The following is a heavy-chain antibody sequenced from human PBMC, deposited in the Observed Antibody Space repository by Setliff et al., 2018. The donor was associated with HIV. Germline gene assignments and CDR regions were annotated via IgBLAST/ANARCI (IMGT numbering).Heavy chain of an antibody. D-gene: IGHD2-2*01. CDR3: LRQYRGSSTKDKIDY. V-gene: IGHV4-39*07. Sequence: SETLSLTCNVSGTSITDNNYYWGWVRQPPGMGLQWIGSVYFSGSASYNSSLKSRVTISVDTATSHFSLKVTSVTAADTAVYFCLRQYRGSSTKDKIDYWGQGTLVTVSS. CDR2: VYFSGSA. CDR1: GTSITDNNYY. J-gene: IGHJ4*02.